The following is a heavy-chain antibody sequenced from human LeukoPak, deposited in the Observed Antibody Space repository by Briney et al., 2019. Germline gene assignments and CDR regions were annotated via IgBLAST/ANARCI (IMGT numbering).Heavy chain of an antibody. V-gene: IGHV3-43*02. J-gene: IGHJ4*02. D-gene: IGHD1-7*01. CDR2: ISGDGGST. CDR3: AKGSVNYEDY. CDR1: GFTFTDYA. Sequence: GASLKLSCTASGFTFTDYAMHWVRQAPGKGLEWVSLISGDGGSTYYAESVKGRFTISRDNSNNSLYLQKNSLRTEDTALYYCAKGSVNYEDYWGQGTLVTVSS.